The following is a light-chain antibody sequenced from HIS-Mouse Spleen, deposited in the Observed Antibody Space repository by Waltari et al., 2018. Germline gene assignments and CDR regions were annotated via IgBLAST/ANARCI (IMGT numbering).Light chain of an antibody. CDR1: SSDVGGYNY. CDR3: SSYTSSSTLAV. CDR2: DVS. Sequence: QSALTQPASVSGSPGQSITISCTGTSSDVGGYNYVSWYQPHPGKAPKLMIYDVSNRPSGVSNRFSGSKSGNTASLTISGLQAEDEADYYCSSYTSSSTLAVFGGGTKLTVL. J-gene: IGLJ2*01. V-gene: IGLV2-14*03.